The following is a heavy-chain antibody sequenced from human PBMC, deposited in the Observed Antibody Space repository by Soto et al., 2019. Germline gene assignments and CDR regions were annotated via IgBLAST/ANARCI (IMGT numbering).Heavy chain of an antibody. D-gene: IGHD2-21*01. CDR3: VRVGIVARPY. CDR2: ISSDGATI. Sequence: EVQMVESGGGLVQPGGSLRLSCEVSGLTFSKFEMTWVRQAPGQGLEWVSSISSDGATIYYADSVKGRFTISRDTDKNLLYLQMNSLKGEDTATYYCVRVGIVARPYWGQGTPVTVSS. CDR1: GLTFSKFE. J-gene: IGHJ4*02. V-gene: IGHV3-48*03.